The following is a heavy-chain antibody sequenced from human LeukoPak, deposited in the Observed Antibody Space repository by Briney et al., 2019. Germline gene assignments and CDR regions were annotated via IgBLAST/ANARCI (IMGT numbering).Heavy chain of an antibody. Sequence: GGSLRLSCGVSVFPFSSYSVNWVRQARGRGLEWVSALSSSSSYIYYADSVKGRFTISRDNAKNSLYLQMNSLRAEDTAVYYCARVITDSNSWYGSDYWGQGTLVTVSS. D-gene: IGHD6-13*01. V-gene: IGHV3-21*01. CDR2: LSSSSSYI. CDR1: VFPFSSYS. CDR3: ARVITDSNSWYGSDY. J-gene: IGHJ4*02.